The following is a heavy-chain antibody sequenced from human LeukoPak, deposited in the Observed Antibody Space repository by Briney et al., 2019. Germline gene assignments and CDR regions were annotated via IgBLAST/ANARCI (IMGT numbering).Heavy chain of an antibody. Sequence: GASVKVSCKASGYTFTSYDINWVRQATGQGLEWMGWMNPNSGNTGYAQKFQGRVTMTRNTSISTAYMELSSLRSEGTAVYYCARGRAADPASFDYWGQGTLVTVSS. CDR3: ARGRAADPASFDY. CDR2: MNPNSGNT. D-gene: IGHD6-25*01. J-gene: IGHJ4*02. CDR1: GYTFTSYD. V-gene: IGHV1-8*02.